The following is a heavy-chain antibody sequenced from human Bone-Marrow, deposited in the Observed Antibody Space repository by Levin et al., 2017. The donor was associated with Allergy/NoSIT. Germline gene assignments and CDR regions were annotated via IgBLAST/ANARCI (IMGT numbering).Heavy chain of an antibody. D-gene: IGHD3-9*01. CDR2: IKQDGSEK. J-gene: IGHJ3*02. V-gene: IGHV3-7*02. CDR3: ARKRILTGYAFDI. CDR1: AFTFSNYW. Sequence: GESLKISCAASAFTFSNYWMSWVRQAPGKGLEWVANIKQDGSEKYYADSVKGRFTISRDNAKNSLYLQMNSLRAEDTAVYYCARKRILTGYAFDIWGQGTMVTVSS.